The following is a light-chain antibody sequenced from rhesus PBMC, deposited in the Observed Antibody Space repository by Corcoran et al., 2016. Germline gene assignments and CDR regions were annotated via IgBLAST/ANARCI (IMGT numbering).Light chain of an antibody. CDR3: QQSSNLYS. CDR2: GAS. Sequence: ETVVTQSPATLSLSPGERATLSCRASQSVGSYLAWYQQKPGPAPRLLIYGASSRATGIPDRFRGRVSWTDFTLTSSSLEPEDVGVYYCQQSSNLYSFGQGTKVEIK. J-gene: IGKJ2*01. V-gene: IGKV3-24*04. CDR1: QSVGSY.